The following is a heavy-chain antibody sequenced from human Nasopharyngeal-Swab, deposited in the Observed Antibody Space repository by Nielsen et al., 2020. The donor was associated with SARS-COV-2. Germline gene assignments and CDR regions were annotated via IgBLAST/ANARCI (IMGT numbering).Heavy chain of an antibody. Sequence: GEALKISCAASGFTYRSYSMNWVRQAPGKGLEWVSSSRSSSSYIYNADSVKGRFTISRDNAKNSLYLQMNSLRAEDTAVYYCARDGGATIFDYWGQGTLVTVSS. CDR2: SRSSSSYI. V-gene: IGHV3-21*01. CDR1: GFTYRSYS. J-gene: IGHJ4*02. CDR3: ARDGGATIFDY. D-gene: IGHD1-26*01.